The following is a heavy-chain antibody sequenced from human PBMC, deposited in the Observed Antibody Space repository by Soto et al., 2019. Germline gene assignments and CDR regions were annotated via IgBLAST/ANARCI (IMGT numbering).Heavy chain of an antibody. CDR3: AAALYYDSSGYYGFYFDP. D-gene: IGHD3-22*01. V-gene: IGHV1-58*01. CDR1: GFTFTSSA. J-gene: IGHJ5*02. CDR2: IVVGSGNT. Sequence: SVKFFCKASGFTFTSSAVQWVRQARGQRLEWIGWIVVGSGNTNYAQKFQERVTITRDMSTSPAYMELSSLRSEDTAVYYCAAALYYDSSGYYGFYFDPWGPGNLVTLS.